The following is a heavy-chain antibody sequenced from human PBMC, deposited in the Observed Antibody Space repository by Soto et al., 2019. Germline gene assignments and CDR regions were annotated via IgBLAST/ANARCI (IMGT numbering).Heavy chain of an antibody. D-gene: IGHD3-3*01. V-gene: IGHV1-46*01. J-gene: IGHJ5*02. CDR2: INPHGGST. CDR3: ARSSGGNFGIIIEGSNWFDP. CDR1: GDTFTSYY. Sequence: ASVQVSCKAPGDTFTSYYLNCVRQAPGQGLEWMGVINPHGGSTKYAQKFQGRITMTRDTSRSTVYMELSSLRSDDTAIYYCARSSGGNFGIIIEGSNWFDPWGQGTLVTVSS.